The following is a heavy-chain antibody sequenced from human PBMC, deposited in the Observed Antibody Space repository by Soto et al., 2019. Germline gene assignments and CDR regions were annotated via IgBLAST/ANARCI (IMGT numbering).Heavy chain of an antibody. V-gene: IGHV1-69*12. CDR2: IIPMFGTT. J-gene: IGHJ5*02. Sequence: QVQLVQSGAAVKKPGSSVKVSCKASGGTFTSYGISWVRQAPGQGLEWMGGIIPMFGTTNYAQKFQGRVTITADEFTSTAYMELSSLRSEDTAVYYCARDRGAMVGTDWFDPWGQGTLVTVSS. CDR3: ARDRGAMVGTDWFDP. CDR1: GGTFTSYG. D-gene: IGHD6-19*01.